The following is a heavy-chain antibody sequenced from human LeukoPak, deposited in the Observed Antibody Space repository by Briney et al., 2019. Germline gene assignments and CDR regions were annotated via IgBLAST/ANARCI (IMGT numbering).Heavy chain of an antibody. Sequence: GGSLRLSCATSGFTFSTFWMHWVRHAPGKGLVWVSRINHDGSSTNYADSVKGRFTISRDNAKNSLYLQMNSLRAEDTAVYYCARDRQGSSSWYGYYFDYWGQGTLVTVSS. CDR3: ARDRQGSSSWYGYYFDY. J-gene: IGHJ4*02. CDR1: GFTFSTFW. V-gene: IGHV3-74*01. D-gene: IGHD6-13*01. CDR2: INHDGSST.